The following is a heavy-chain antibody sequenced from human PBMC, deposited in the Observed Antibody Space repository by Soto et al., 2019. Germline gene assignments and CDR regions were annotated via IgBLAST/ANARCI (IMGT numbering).Heavy chain of an antibody. CDR1: GGSFSGDD. Sequence: PSETLSLTCSVYGGSFSGDDWNWIRQPPGKGLEWIGEINHSGSTNYNPSLKSRVTISVDTSKNQFSLKLSSVTAADTAVYYCARGGPRITSMDVWGQGTTVTVSS. J-gene: IGHJ6*02. D-gene: IGHD3-3*01. CDR3: ARGGPRITSMDV. CDR2: INHSGST. V-gene: IGHV4-34*01.